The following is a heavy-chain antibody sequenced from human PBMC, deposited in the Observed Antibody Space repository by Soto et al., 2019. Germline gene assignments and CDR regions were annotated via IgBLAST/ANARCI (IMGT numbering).Heavy chain of an antibody. J-gene: IGHJ3*02. CDR3: ARAQARNGYGQAFDI. Sequence: QVQLLESGPGLVKPSQTLSLTCTVSGASISSGVFYWSWIRQTPGKGLEWIGNIYYRGMTNYNPSLKSRPTISQDASKNLFSLNLTSVTAADTAVYFCARAQARNGYGQAFDIWGQGSLVTVSS. CDR1: GASISSGVFY. CDR2: IYYRGMT. D-gene: IGHD5-18*01. V-gene: IGHV4-30-4*01.